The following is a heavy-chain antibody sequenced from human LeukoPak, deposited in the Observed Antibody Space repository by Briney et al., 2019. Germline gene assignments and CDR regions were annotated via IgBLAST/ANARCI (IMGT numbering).Heavy chain of an antibody. Sequence: PGRSLRLSCAASGFTFSSYGMHWVRQAPGKGLEWVAVIWHDGSNKYYVDSVKGRFTISRDNSKNTLYLQMNSLRAEDTAVYYCAKDGPPHTMVRGVIRCYFDYWGQGTLVIVSS. J-gene: IGHJ4*02. CDR1: GFTFSSYG. CDR3: AKDGPPHTMVRGVIRCYFDY. CDR2: IWHDGSNK. D-gene: IGHD3-10*01. V-gene: IGHV3-33*06.